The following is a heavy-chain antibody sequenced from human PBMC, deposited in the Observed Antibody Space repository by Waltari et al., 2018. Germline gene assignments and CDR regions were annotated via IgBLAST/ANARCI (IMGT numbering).Heavy chain of an antibody. Sequence: QVQLVESGGGVVQPGRSLRLSCAASRFTFRNYGMHWVRQAPGKGLEWVAVIWYDGSNKYYADSVEGRFTISRDNSKNTLYLQMNSLRAEDTAVYYCATDRATTYFDYWGQGTLVTVSS. J-gene: IGHJ4*02. CDR2: IWYDGSNK. V-gene: IGHV3-33*01. CDR1: RFTFRNYG. CDR3: ATDRATTYFDY. D-gene: IGHD4-17*01.